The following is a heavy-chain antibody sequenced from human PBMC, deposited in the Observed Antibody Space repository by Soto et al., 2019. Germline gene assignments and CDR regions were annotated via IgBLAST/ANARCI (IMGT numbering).Heavy chain of an antibody. Sequence: PGGSLRLSCAASGFTFSSYGISWMRLSPGKGLEWVSVISGGGGTTYYTDSVKGRFTVSRDNAKNSLYLQMNSLRAEDTAVYYSARPTYYYDSSGPPAYWGQGTLVTVSS. D-gene: IGHD3-22*01. V-gene: IGHV3-23*01. CDR2: ISGGGGTT. CDR3: ARPTYYYDSSGPPAY. CDR1: GFTFSSYG. J-gene: IGHJ4*02.